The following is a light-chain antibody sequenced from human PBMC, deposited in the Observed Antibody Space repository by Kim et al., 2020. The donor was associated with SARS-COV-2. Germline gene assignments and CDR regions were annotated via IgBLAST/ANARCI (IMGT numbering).Light chain of an antibody. CDR1: QSVSSN. Sequence: EIVMTQPPATLSVSPGERATLSCRASQSVSSNLAWYQQKPGQAPMLLIYGASTRATGIPARFSGSGSGTEFTLTISSLQSEDFAVYYCQQYNNWPPWTFGQGTKVDIK. J-gene: IGKJ1*01. CDR3: QQYNNWPPWT. CDR2: GAS. V-gene: IGKV3-15*01.